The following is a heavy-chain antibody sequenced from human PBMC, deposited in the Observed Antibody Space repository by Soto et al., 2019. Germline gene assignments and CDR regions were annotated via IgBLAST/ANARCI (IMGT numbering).Heavy chain of an antibody. D-gene: IGHD3-3*01. CDR1: GFTFSSYG. CDR3: ARATIFGVDEFDS. J-gene: IGHJ4*02. V-gene: IGHV3-33*01. CDR2: IWYDGSNK. Sequence: GGSLRLSCAASGFTFSSYGMHWVRQAPGKGLEWVAVIWYDGSNKYYADSVKGRFTISRDNSKNTLYLQMNSLRAEDTAVYNCARATIFGVDEFDSWGQGTLVTVSS.